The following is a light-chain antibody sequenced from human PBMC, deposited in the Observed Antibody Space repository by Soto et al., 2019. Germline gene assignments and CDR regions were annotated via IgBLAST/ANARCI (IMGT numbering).Light chain of an antibody. V-gene: IGKV3-11*01. CDR2: DAS. Sequence: EIVLTQSPATLSLSPGERATLSCRASQNVGSSLAWYQQKPGQAPRLLLYDASSRATGIPARFSGSGSGADVTLTISSLEPEDFAVYYCQQRGDWYTFGQGTKLEIK. CDR3: QQRGDWYT. J-gene: IGKJ2*01. CDR1: QNVGSS.